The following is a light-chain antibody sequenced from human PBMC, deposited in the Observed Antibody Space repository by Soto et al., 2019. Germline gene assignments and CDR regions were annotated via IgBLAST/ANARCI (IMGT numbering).Light chain of an antibody. V-gene: IGKV3-20*01. J-gene: IGKJ2*01. CDR2: GAS. CDR1: QSVSSSY. CDR3: QHYGSSEYT. Sequence: EIVLTQSPGTLSLSPGERATLSCRASQSVSSSYLAWYQQKPGQAPRLLIYGASSRANGIPDRFSGRVSGTNFALTISRLVPEDFAEYYCQHYGSSEYTFGQGTKLEIK.